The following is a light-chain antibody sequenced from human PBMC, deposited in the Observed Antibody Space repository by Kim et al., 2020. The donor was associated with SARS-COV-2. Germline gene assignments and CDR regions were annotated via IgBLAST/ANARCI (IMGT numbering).Light chain of an antibody. J-gene: IGKJ2*01. V-gene: IGKV1-NL1*01. CDR2: ATS. Sequence: SASGGDRIHITCGASHDITKSLAWYQQKPGRAPKLLLYATSTLESGVPSRFSGSGSGTDFTLTISSLQPEDFATYFCQQYYTTPYTFGQGTKLEI. CDR3: QQYYTTPYT. CDR1: HDITKS.